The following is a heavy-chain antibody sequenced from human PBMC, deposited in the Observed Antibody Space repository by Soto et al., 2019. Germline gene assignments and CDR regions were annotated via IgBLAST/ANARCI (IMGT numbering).Heavy chain of an antibody. CDR2: MYYNGNI. Sequence: SETLSLTCTVSGGSVNSYYWTWVRQSPEKGLEWIGYMYYNGNINYNPSLKSRVTISIDTSKNQFSLTLKSVTAADTAVYYCASGGNWFDPWGQGVLVTVSS. CDR1: GGSVNSYY. V-gene: IGHV4-59*02. J-gene: IGHJ5*02. CDR3: ASGGNWFDP. D-gene: IGHD3-16*01.